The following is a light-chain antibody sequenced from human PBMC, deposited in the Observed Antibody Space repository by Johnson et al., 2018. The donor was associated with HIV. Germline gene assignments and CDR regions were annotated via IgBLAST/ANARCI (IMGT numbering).Light chain of an antibody. CDR2: DNN. Sequence: QLVLTQPPSVSAAPGQKVTISCSGSSSNIGNNYVSWYQQLPGTAPKLLIYDNNKRPSGIPDRFSGSKSGTSATLGITGLQTGDEADYYCGTWDGILIAPYLFGTAATVPFL. CDR3: GTWDGILIAPYL. V-gene: IGLV1-51*01. CDR1: SSNIGNNY. J-gene: IGLJ1*01.